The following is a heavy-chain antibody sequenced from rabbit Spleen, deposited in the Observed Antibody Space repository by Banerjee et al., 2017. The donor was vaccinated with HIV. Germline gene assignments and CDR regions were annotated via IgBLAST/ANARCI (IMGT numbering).Heavy chain of an antibody. CDR2: IYSTIDYT. CDR3: ARVSESSGWGEDL. J-gene: IGHJ4*01. Sequence: QEQLVEYGGDLVQPEGSLTLTCTASGFAFNSVYDMCWVRQAPGKGLEWIGYIYSTIDYTYYATWAKGRFTISKTSSTTVTLQMTSLTVADTATYFCARVSESSGWGEDLWGPGTLVTVS. V-gene: IGHV1S45*01. CDR1: GFAFNSVYD. D-gene: IGHD4-1*01.